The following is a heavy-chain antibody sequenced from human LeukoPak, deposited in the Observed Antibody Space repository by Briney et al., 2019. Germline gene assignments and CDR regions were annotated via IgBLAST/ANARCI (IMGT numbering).Heavy chain of an antibody. CDR1: GFTFSSYA. D-gene: IGHD3-16*01. Sequence: GGSLRLSCAASGFTFSSYAMSWVRQAPGKGLEWVSSISGGGDSAYYADSVKGRFTISRDNSKNTLYLQMNSLRAEDTAVYYCSKDAYTGAFDIWGQRTMVTVSS. V-gene: IGHV3-23*01. J-gene: IGHJ3*02. CDR3: SKDAYTGAFDI. CDR2: ISGGGDSA.